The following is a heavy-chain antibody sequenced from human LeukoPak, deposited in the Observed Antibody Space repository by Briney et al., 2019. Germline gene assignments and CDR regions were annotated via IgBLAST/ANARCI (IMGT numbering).Heavy chain of an antibody. Sequence: SETLSLTCTVSGGSISSSNYYWGWIRQPPGKGLEWIGYISYSGSTYYNPSLKSRVTISVDTSKNQFSLKLSSVTAADTAVYYCARLYGSGSSLYFDYWGQGTLVTVSS. CDR2: ISYSGST. V-gene: IGHV4-39*07. D-gene: IGHD3-10*01. CDR1: GGSISSSNYY. CDR3: ARLYGSGSSLYFDY. J-gene: IGHJ4*02.